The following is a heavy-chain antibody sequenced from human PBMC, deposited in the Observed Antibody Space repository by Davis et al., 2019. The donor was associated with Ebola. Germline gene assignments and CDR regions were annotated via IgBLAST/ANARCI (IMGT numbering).Heavy chain of an antibody. CDR2: MSYDGSNK. D-gene: IGHD4-23*01. J-gene: IGHJ4*02. CDR1: GFPFSSYA. Sequence: GESLKISCAASGFPFSSYAMHWVRQAPGKGLEWVAVMSYDGSNKYYADSVKGRFTISRDNSKNTLYLQMNSLRAEDTAVYYCARVPYGDNTLDLQPFDHWGQGTLVTVSS. V-gene: IGHV3-30*04. CDR3: ARVPYGDNTLDLQPFDH.